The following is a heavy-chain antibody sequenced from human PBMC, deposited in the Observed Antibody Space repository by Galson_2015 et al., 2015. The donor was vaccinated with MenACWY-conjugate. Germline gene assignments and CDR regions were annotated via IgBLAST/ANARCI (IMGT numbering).Heavy chain of an antibody. CDR2: IKQDGSEA. D-gene: IGHD3-9*01. V-gene: IGHV3-7*03. CDR3: ARCIQITYSDILTAYDS. J-gene: IGHJ4*02. Sequence: SLRLSCAASGFTLGHYWMSWVRQAPGKGLEWVANIKQDGSEAYYVDSVKGRFTISRDNANNSFYLQMDSLRAEDTAVYYCARCIQITYSDILTAYDSWGQGTLVTVSS. CDR1: GFTLGHYW.